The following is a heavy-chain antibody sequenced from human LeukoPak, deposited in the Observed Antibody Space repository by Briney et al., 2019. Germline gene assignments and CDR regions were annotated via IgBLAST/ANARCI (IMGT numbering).Heavy chain of an antibody. CDR2: INPSGGST. Sequence: ASVKVSCKASGYTFTSYYMHWVRQAPGQGLEWMGIINPSGGSTSYAQKFQGRVTMTRDTSTSTVYMELSSLRSEDTAVYYCARENYGSGSYGYYFDYWGQGTLVTVSS. J-gene: IGHJ4*02. CDR1: GYTFTSYY. V-gene: IGHV1-46*01. D-gene: IGHD3-10*01. CDR3: ARENYGSGSYGYYFDY.